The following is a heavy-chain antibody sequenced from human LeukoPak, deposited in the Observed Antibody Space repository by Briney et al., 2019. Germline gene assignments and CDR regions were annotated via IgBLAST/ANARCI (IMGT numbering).Heavy chain of an antibody. J-gene: IGHJ5*02. CDR2: ISGSGGST. CDR1: DFSFITYA. V-gene: IGHV3-23*01. Sequence: PGGSLRLSCAASDFSFITYAMSWVRQAPGKGLEWVSAISGSGGSTYYADSVKGRFTISRDNSKNTLYLQMNSLRAEDTAVYYCAKDRWYSSGVVGWFDPWGQGTLVTVSS. D-gene: IGHD6-19*01. CDR3: AKDRWYSSGVVGWFDP.